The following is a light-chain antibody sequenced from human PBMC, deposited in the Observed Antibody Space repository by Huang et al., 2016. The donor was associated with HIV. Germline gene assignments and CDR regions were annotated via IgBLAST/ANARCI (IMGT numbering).Light chain of an antibody. Sequence: DIVMTQSPDSLAVSLGERATINCKSGQRVLYSSNTKNYLAWYQQKPGQPPKLLIYCASTRESGVPDRFSGSGSGTDFTLTISSLQAEDVAVYYCQQYYSTPLTFGGGTKVEIK. J-gene: IGKJ4*01. CDR3: QQYYSTPLT. CDR1: QRVLYSSNTKNY. V-gene: IGKV4-1*01. CDR2: CAS.